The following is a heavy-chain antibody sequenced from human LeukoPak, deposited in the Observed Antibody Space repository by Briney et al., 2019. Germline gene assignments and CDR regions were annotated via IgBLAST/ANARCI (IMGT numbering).Heavy chain of an antibody. Sequence: SETLSLTCIVSGASISGHYWSWIRQPAGKEPEWIGRVHTSRGTNYNSSLKSRLTMSVDTSKNQFSLHLASVTAADTAVYYCAKGGESSLPSDYWGQGTLVTVSS. CDR2: VHTSRGT. CDR1: GASISGHY. CDR3: AKGGESSLPSDY. D-gene: IGHD3-10*01. V-gene: IGHV4-4*07. J-gene: IGHJ4*02.